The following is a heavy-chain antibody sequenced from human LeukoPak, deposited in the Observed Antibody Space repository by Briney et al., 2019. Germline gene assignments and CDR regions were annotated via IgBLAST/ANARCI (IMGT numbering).Heavy chain of an antibody. CDR3: ARNYDILTGYYPFDH. V-gene: IGHV5-51*01. CDR1: GYSFSNYW. CDR2: IYPADSDT. Sequence: GESLKISCKGSGYSFSNYWIGWVRQMPGKGLEWMGIIYPADSDTRYSPSFQGQVTISADKSISTAFLQWSSLKASDTAIYYCARNYDILTGYYPFDHWGQGTLVTVSS. D-gene: IGHD3-9*01. J-gene: IGHJ5*02.